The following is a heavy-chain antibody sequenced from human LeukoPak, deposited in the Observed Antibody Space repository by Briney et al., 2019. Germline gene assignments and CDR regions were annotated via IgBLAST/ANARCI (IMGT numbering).Heavy chain of an antibody. Sequence: SETLSLTRAVYGGSFSGYYWSWIRQPPGKGLEWIGEINHSGSTNYNPSLKSRVTISVDTSKNQFSLKLSSVTAADTAVYYCARGSMVRGVLSDYWGQGTLVTVSS. CDR1: GGSFSGYY. D-gene: IGHD3-10*01. CDR3: ARGSMVRGVLSDY. V-gene: IGHV4-34*01. CDR2: INHSGST. J-gene: IGHJ4*02.